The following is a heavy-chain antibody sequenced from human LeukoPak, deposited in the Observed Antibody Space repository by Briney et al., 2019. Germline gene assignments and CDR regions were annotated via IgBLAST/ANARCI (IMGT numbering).Heavy chain of an antibody. Sequence: SVKVSCKASGGTFSSYAISWVRQAPGQGLEWMGGIIPIFGTANYAQKFQGRVTITTDESTSTAYMELSSLRSEDTAVYYCAIKWNYYDSSGRYDYWGQGTLVTVSS. D-gene: IGHD3-22*01. V-gene: IGHV1-69*05. J-gene: IGHJ4*02. CDR3: AIKWNYYDSSGRYDY. CDR2: IIPIFGTA. CDR1: GGTFSSYA.